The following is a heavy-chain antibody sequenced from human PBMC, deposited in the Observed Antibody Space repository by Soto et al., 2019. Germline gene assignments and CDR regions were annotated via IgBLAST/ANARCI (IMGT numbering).Heavy chain of an antibody. CDR2: IWYDGSKT. Sequence: GESLKISCAASGFSFSSYGIHWVRQAPGRGLEWVALIWYDGSKTYYADSVKGRFTMSRDNSKNTVYLQMNSLRVEDTGVYYCARDLYPFTTDFWGQGILVTVSS. J-gene: IGHJ4*02. D-gene: IGHD3-16*01. V-gene: IGHV3-33*01. CDR1: GFSFSSYG. CDR3: ARDLYPFTTDF.